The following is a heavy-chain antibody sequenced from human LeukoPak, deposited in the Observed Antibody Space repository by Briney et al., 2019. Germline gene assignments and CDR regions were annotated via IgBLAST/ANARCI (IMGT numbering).Heavy chain of an antibody. J-gene: IGHJ4*02. CDR3: ARDQVGVVITDNPFDY. CDR1: GYTFTGYY. CDR2: IIPIFGTA. D-gene: IGHD3-3*01. Sequence: ASVKVSCKASGYTFTGYYMHWVRQAPGQGLEWMGGIIPIFGTANYAQKLQGRVTMTTDTSTSTAYMELRSLRSDDTAVYYCARDQVGVVITDNPFDYWGQGTLVTVSS. V-gene: IGHV1-18*04.